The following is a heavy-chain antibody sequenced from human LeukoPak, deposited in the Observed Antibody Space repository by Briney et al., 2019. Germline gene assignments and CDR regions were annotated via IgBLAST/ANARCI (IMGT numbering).Heavy chain of an antibody. V-gene: IGHV1-2*02. J-gene: IGHJ4*02. Sequence: ASVKVSCKASGYTFTGYYMHWVRQAPGQGLEWMGWINPNSGGTNYAQKFQGRVTMTRDTSISTAYMELSRLRSDDTAVYYCARVAVVSVVVPAEEPFDYWGQGTLVTVSS. D-gene: IGHD2-2*01. CDR3: ARVAVVSVVVPAEEPFDY. CDR2: INPNSGGT. CDR1: GYTFTGYY.